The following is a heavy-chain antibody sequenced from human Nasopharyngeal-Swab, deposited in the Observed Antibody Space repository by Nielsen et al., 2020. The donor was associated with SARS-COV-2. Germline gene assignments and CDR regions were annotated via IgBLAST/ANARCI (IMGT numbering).Heavy chain of an antibody. J-gene: IGHJ4*02. CDR2: INHSGAT. Sequence: ESLKISCAASGFTFTPFSMNWVRQSPGKGLEWIAEINHSGATNYTPSLKSRVTISVDTSKNQLSLKVTSVTAADTAVYFCARRTSANYRPGFESWGQGSLVTVSS. D-gene: IGHD1-7*01. CDR1: GFTFTPFS. V-gene: IGHV4-34*01. CDR3: ARRTSANYRPGFES.